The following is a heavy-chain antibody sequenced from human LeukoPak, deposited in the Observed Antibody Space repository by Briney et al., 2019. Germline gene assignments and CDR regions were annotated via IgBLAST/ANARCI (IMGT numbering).Heavy chain of an antibody. CDR1: GFTFDDYA. V-gene: IGHV3-9*01. CDR3: AKDPRTGYSSSWGAFDI. D-gene: IGHD6-13*01. Sequence: GRSLRLSCAASGFTFDDYAMHWVRQAPGKGLEWVSGISWNSGSIGYADSVKGRFTISRDNAKNSLYLQMNSLRAEDTALYYCAKDPRTGYSSSWGAFDIWGQETMVTVSS. CDR2: ISWNSGSI. J-gene: IGHJ3*02.